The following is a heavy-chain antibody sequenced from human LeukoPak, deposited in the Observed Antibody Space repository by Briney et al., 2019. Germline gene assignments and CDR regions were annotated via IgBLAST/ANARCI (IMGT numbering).Heavy chain of an antibody. CDR2: INPHSGAT. J-gene: IGHJ5*02. Sequence: ASVKVSCKASGYGFSDVYFNWVRQAPGQGLEWMGWINPHSGATYYAQRFQGRVSMGASFDTAYMELSRLTSDDTAVYYCATSSSVTHTRDPWGQGTLVTVSS. CDR1: GYGFSDVY. V-gene: IGHV1-2*02. CDR3: ATSSSVTHTRDP. D-gene: IGHD5/OR15-5a*01.